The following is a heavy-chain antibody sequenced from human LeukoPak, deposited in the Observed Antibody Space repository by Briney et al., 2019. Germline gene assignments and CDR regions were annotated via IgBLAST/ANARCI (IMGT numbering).Heavy chain of an antibody. J-gene: IGHJ3*01. D-gene: IGHD6-6*01. V-gene: IGHV3-48*01. CDR3: ARDSSVCEFDV. CDR2: INTGSTTI. CDR1: GFTFSPYT. Sequence: PGGSLRLSCAASGFTFSPYTMHWLRQPPGKGLEWVSYINTGSTTIYYADSVKGRFTISRDNAKESLYLHMNSLRAEDTAVYYCARDSSVCEFDVWGQGTMVTVSS.